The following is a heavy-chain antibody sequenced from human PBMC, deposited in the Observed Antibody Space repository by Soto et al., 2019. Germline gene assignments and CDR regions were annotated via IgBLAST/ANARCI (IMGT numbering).Heavy chain of an antibody. D-gene: IGHD2-21*01. J-gene: IGHJ5*02. CDR2: IFYSGST. CDR3: ARQPTTGDTDLWFDP. CDR1: GGSISTSRSY. Sequence: QLQLLESGPGLVKASETLSLTCNVSGGSISTSRSYWAWIRQPPGKGLGWLANIFYSGSTYYNRSPARRVTVAVDPSKNEFSLKLRSVTAADTAVYYCARQPTTGDTDLWFDPWGQGTLVTVSS. V-gene: IGHV4-39*01.